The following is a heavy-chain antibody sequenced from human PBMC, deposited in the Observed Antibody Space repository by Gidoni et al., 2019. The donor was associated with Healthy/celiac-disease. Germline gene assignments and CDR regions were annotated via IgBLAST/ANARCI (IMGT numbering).Heavy chain of an antibody. CDR1: GFTFGDYA. J-gene: IGHJ4*02. CDR3: TRGRLLWFGELPKDRTPFDY. CDR2: IRSKAYGGTT. D-gene: IGHD3-10*01. V-gene: IGHV3-49*05. Sequence: EVHLVESGGGLVKPGRSLRLSCTASGFTFGDYAMSWFRQAPGKGLEWVGFIRSKAYGGTTEYAASVKGRFTISRDDSKSIAYLQMNSLKTEDTAVYYCTRGRLLWFGELPKDRTPFDYWGQGTLVTVSS.